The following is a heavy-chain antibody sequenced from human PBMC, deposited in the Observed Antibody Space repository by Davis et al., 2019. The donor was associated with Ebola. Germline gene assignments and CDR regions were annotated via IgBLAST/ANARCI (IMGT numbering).Heavy chain of an antibody. CDR2: ITPFNGNT. J-gene: IGHJ6*02. D-gene: IGHD1-26*01. CDR1: GYTFTSYG. Sequence: SVKVSCKASGYTFTSYGISWVRQAPGQALEWMGWITPFNGNTNYAQKFQDRVTITRDRSMSTAYMELSSLRSEDTAMYYCARGGRGSYSFGYYYYGMDVWGQGTTVTVSS. CDR3: ARGGRGSYSFGYYYYGMDV. V-gene: IGHV1-45*02.